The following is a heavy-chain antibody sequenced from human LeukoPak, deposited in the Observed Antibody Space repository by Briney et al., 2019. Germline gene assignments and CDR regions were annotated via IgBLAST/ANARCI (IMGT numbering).Heavy chain of an antibody. CDR1: GFTFSSYW. CDR3: AKDIAALLGDWFDP. Sequence: PGGSLRLSCAASGFTFSSYWMSWVRQAPGKGLEWVANIKQDGSEKYYVDSVKGRFTISRDNAQNSLFLQMNSLRAEDTAVYYCAKDIAALLGDWFDPWGQGTLVTVSS. D-gene: IGHD6-25*01. CDR2: IKQDGSEK. V-gene: IGHV3-7*01. J-gene: IGHJ5*02.